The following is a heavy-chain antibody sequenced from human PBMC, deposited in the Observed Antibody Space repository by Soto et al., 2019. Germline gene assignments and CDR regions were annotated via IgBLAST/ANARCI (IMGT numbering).Heavy chain of an antibody. D-gene: IGHD6-6*01. J-gene: IGHJ6*02. CDR1: GGSIRSSSYY. V-gene: IGHV4-39*01. CDR3: ARLTIAARTGYYYYGMDV. CDR2: MYYSGST. Sequence: SETLSLTCTVSGGSIRSSSYYWGWIRQPPGKGLEWIGSMYYSGSTYYNPSLKSRVTISVDTSKNQFSLKLSSVTAADTAVYYCARLTIAARTGYYYYGMDVWGQGTTVT.